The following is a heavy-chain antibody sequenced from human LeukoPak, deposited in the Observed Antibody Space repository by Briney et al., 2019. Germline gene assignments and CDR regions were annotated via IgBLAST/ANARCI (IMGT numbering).Heavy chain of an antibody. CDR3: ARDSQWLAPFDY. J-gene: IGHJ4*02. V-gene: IGHV3-33*01. CDR1: GFTFSSYG. D-gene: IGHD6-19*01. CDR2: IWYDGSNK. Sequence: GRSLRLSCAASGFTFSSYGMHWVRQAPGKGLEWVAVIWYDGSNKYYADSVKGRFTISRDNSKNTLYQQMNSLRAEDTAVYYCARDSQWLAPFDYWGQGTLVTVSS.